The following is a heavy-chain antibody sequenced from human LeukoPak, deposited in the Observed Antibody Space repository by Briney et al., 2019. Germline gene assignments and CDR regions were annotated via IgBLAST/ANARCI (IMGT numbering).Heavy chain of an antibody. D-gene: IGHD3-3*01. CDR1: GGSISSNGYY. J-gene: IGHJ5*02. V-gene: IGHV4-39*07. CDR2: IYYSGGT. Sequence: SETLSLTCTVSGGSISSNGYYWAWFRQPPGKGLEWIGSIYYSGGTYYNPSLESRVTISLDTSKNQFSLKLSSVTAADTAVYYCARVAFGVTDPWGQGTLVTVAS. CDR3: ARVAFGVTDP.